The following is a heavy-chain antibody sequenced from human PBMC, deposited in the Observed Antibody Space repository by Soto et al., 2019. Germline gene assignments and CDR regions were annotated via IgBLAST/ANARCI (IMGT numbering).Heavy chain of an antibody. D-gene: IGHD3-10*01. CDR1: GGTFSSYA. CDR2: IIPIFGTA. CDR3: ARDLQAPYYYGSGSDWPFDY. Sequence: QVQLVQSGAEVKKPGSSVKVSCKASGGTFSSYAISWVRQAPGQGLEWMGGIIPIFGTANYAQKFQGRVTITADESTSTAYMELSSLRSEDTAVYYCARDLQAPYYYGSGSDWPFDYWGQGTLVTVSS. J-gene: IGHJ4*02. V-gene: IGHV1-69*01.